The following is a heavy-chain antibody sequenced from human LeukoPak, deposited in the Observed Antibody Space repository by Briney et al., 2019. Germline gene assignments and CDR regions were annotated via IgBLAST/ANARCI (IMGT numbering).Heavy chain of an antibody. CDR3: ARKGFRYYYYYYMDV. J-gene: IGHJ6*03. V-gene: IGHV4-34*01. Sequence: SETLSLTCAVYGGSFSGYYWSWIRQPPGKGLEWIGEINHSGSTNYNPSLKSRVTISVGTSKNQFSLKLSSVTAADTAVYYCARKGFRYYYYYYMDVWGKGTTVTVSS. CDR1: GGSFSGYY. CDR2: INHSGST.